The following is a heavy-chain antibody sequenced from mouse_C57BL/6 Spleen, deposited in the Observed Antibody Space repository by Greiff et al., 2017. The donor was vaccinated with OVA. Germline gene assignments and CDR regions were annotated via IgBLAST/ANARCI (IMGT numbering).Heavy chain of an antibody. Sequence: QVQLKQPGAELVMPGASVKLSCKASGYTFTSYWMHWVKQRPGQGLEWIGEIDPSDSYTNYNPTFKGKSTLTVDKSSSTAYMQRSSLTSEDSAVYYCARRGSMMTTGRYYAMDYWGQGTSVTVSS. CDR1: GYTFTSYW. D-gene: IGHD2-4*01. V-gene: IGHV1-69*01. J-gene: IGHJ4*01. CDR3: ARRGSMMTTGRYYAMDY. CDR2: IDPSDSYT.